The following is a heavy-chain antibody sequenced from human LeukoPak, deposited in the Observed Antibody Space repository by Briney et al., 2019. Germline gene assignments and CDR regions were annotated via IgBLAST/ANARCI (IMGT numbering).Heavy chain of an antibody. J-gene: IGHJ1*01. CDR2: IKQDGSEK. V-gene: IGHV3-7*03. Sequence: PGGSLRLSCAASGFTFSSYWMSWVRQAPGKGLEWVANIKQDGSEKYYVDSVKGRFTISRDNAKNSPYLQMNSLRAEDTAVYYCARTGYSSSWYLPTGYFQHWGQGTLVTVSS. D-gene: IGHD6-13*01. CDR3: ARTGYSSSWYLPTGYFQH. CDR1: GFTFSSYW.